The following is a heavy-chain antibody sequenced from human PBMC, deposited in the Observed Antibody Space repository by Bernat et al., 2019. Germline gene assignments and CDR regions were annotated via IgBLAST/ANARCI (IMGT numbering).Heavy chain of an antibody. V-gene: IGHV3-9*01. CDR2: ISWNSGDI. CDR3: AKDGYCSGGNCYSGSYYGIDV. J-gene: IGHJ6*02. CDR1: GFTFDDYA. D-gene: IGHD2-15*01. Sequence: EAQLVDSGGDLVQPGGSLRLSCAVSGFTFDDYAMHWVRQAPGKGLEWVSGISWNSGDIGYADSVKGRFTISRDNAKNSLYLQMNSLRPEDTALYYCAKDGYCSGGNCYSGSYYGIDVWGQGTTVTVSS.